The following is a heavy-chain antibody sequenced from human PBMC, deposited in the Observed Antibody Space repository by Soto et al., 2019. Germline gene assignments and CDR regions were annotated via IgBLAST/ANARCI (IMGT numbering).Heavy chain of an antibody. J-gene: IGHJ6*02. CDR3: ARHVTEVGSDTFVFRDYYYYGMDV. D-gene: IGHD2-2*02. V-gene: IGHV5-51*01. CDR1: GSSLTSYW. CDR2: IYPGDSET. Sequence: GESLKISRKGSGSSLTSYWIGWVRPMPGKGLEWMGIIYPGDSETNSSPSLQGQVTISADKSSGTAYLQWSSLKAPDTAMYYCARHVTEVGSDTFVFRDYYYYGMDVWGQGTTVTVSS.